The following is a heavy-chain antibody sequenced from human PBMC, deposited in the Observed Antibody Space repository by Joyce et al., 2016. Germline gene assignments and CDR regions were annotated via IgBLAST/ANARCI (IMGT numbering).Heavy chain of an antibody. D-gene: IGHD6-25*01. V-gene: IGHV3-30*18. Sequence: QVQLVESGGGVVQPGRSLRLSCAASGLTLSNYGVHWVRQAPGQGLEWVAIISYDGIYKYDADSVKGRFTISRNNAKNTVFLEMNSLRTEDTAVYYCAKILTATYSSGWFLDYWGQGTLVTVSS. CDR1: GLTLSNYG. CDR2: ISYDGIYK. J-gene: IGHJ4*02. CDR3: AKILTATYSSGWFLDY.